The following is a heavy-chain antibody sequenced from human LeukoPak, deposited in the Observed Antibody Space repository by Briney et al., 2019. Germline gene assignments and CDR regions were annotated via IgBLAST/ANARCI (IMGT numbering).Heavy chain of an antibody. CDR1: GGSISSYY. Sequence: SETLSLTCTVSGGSISSYYWSWIRQPPGKGLEWIGYIYYSGSTNYNPSLKSRVTISVDTSKNQFSLKLSSVNAADTAVYYCARLSRSLWFGELLGRAYYGMDVWGQGTTVTVSS. J-gene: IGHJ6*02. CDR2: IYYSGST. CDR3: ARLSRSLWFGELLGRAYYGMDV. V-gene: IGHV4-59*08. D-gene: IGHD3-10*01.